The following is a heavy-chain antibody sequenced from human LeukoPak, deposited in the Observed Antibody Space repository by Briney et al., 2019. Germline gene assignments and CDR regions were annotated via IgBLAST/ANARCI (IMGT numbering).Heavy chain of an antibody. CDR2: IWYDGSNK. D-gene: IGHD6-6*01. CDR3: ARDRGERYSLSYFDY. V-gene: IGHV3-33*01. J-gene: IGHJ4*02. Sequence: PGRSLRLSCAAAAFTLSSDGMHWVRQAPGKGLEWVAVIWYDGSNKNYADSVKGRFTISTDNSKNTLYMQMNSQRADDTAVYYCARDRGERYSLSYFDYWGQGTLVTVSS. CDR1: AFTLSSDG.